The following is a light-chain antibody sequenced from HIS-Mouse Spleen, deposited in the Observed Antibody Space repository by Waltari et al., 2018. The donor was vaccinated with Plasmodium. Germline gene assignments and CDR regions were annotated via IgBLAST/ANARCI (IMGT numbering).Light chain of an antibody. CDR2: EDS. CDR1: ALPKKY. J-gene: IGLJ3*02. Sequence: SYELTQPPSVSVSPGQTARITCPGDALPKKYAYWYQQKSGQAPVLVIYEDSKRPPGIPERFSGSSSGTRATLTISGAQVEDEADYYCYSTDSSGNHRVFGGGTKLTVL. V-gene: IGLV3-10*01. CDR3: YSTDSSGNHRV.